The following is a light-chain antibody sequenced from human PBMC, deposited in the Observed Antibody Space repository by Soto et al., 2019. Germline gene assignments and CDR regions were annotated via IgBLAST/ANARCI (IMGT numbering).Light chain of an antibody. V-gene: IGLV2-14*01. CDR2: DVS. CDR1: SSDVGGYNY. J-gene: IGLJ1*01. Sequence: QSVLTQPASVSGSPGQSITISCTGTSSDVGGYNYVSWYQQHPGKAPKLMIYDVSNRPSGVSNRFSGSKSGNTASLTISGLQVEDEADYYCSSYTSSSPLYVFGTGTKLTVL. CDR3: SSYTSSSPLYV.